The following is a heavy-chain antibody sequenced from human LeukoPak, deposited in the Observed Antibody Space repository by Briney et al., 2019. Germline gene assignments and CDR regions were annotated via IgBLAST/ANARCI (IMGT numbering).Heavy chain of an antibody. CDR3: AKDELLWFGELLFNHRSTYMDV. V-gene: IGHV3-48*03. CDR1: GFTFSSYE. J-gene: IGHJ6*03. D-gene: IGHD3-10*01. CDR2: ISSSGSTI. Sequence: GGSLRLSCAASGFTFSSYEMNWVRQAPGKGLEWVSYISSSGSTIYYADSVKGRFTISRDNSKNTLYLQMNSLRAEDTAVYYCAKDELLWFGELLFNHRSTYMDVWGKGTTVTISS.